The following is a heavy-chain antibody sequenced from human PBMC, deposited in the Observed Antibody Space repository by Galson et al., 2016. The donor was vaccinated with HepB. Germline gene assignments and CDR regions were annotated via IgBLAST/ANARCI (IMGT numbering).Heavy chain of an antibody. J-gene: IGHJ4*02. CDR2: ISYEGSNK. V-gene: IGHV3-30-3*01. CDR3: VRGQGSLLLDY. Sequence: SLRLSCAASGFAFSAYAMHWVRQAPDKGLDWVAIISYEGSNKYYADSVKGRFSISRDNFNNTLYLEMNSLRAEDTAVYYCVRGQGSLLLDYWGQGTLVTVSS. CDR1: GFAFSAYA. D-gene: IGHD1-26*01.